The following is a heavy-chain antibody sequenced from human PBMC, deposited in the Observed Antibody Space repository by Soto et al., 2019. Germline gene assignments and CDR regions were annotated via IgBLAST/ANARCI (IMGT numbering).Heavy chain of an antibody. CDR2: ISYDGSNK. Sequence: QVQLVESGGGVVQPGRSLRLSCAASGFTFSSYGMHWVRQAPGKGLEWVAVISYDGSNKYYADSVKGRFTISRDNSKNTRYLQMNSLRAEDTAVYYCAISRIVGAIALDYWGQGTLVTVSS. D-gene: IGHD1-26*01. CDR1: GFTFSSYG. CDR3: AISRIVGAIALDY. J-gene: IGHJ4*02. V-gene: IGHV3-30*03.